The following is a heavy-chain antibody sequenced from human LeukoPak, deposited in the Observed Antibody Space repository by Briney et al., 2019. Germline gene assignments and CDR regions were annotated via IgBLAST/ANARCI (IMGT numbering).Heavy chain of an antibody. D-gene: IGHD3-10*01. CDR2: TYYSGST. Sequence: PSETLSLTCTVSGGSISSYYWSWIRQPPGKGLEWIGYTYYSGSTNYNPSLKSRVTISVDTSKNQFSLKLSSVTAADTAIYYCARDSGTTGEVKFDPWGQGTLVTVSS. V-gene: IGHV4-59*12. CDR3: ARDSGTTGEVKFDP. CDR1: GGSISSYY. J-gene: IGHJ5*02.